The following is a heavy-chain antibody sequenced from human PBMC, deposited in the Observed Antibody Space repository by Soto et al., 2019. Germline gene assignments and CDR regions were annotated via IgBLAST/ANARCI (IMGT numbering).Heavy chain of an antibody. D-gene: IGHD5-12*01. J-gene: IGHJ6*02. Sequence: QVQLVESGGGVVQPGRSLRLSCAASGFTFSSYGMHWVRQAPGKGLEWVAVISYDGSNKYYADSVKGRFTISRDNSKNTLYLQMNSLRAEDTAVYYCATSGGGLYCYGMDVWGQGTTVTVSS. V-gene: IGHV3-30*03. CDR3: ATSGGGLYCYGMDV. CDR2: ISYDGSNK. CDR1: GFTFSSYG.